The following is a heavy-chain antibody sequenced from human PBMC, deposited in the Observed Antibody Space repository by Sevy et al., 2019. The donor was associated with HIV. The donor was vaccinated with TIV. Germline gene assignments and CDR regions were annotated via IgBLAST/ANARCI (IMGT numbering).Heavy chain of an antibody. Sequence: GGSLRLSCAASGFTVSSNYMSWVRQAPGKGLEWVSLIYSGGTTYYADSVKGRFTISRDNSKNTLYLQMNSLRAEDMAVYYCARGNCSGGSCYRYYYYYYMDVWGTGTTVTVSS. CDR2: IYSGGTT. D-gene: IGHD2-15*01. CDR3: ARGNCSGGSCYRYYYYYYMDV. J-gene: IGHJ6*03. V-gene: IGHV3-53*01. CDR1: GFTVSSNY.